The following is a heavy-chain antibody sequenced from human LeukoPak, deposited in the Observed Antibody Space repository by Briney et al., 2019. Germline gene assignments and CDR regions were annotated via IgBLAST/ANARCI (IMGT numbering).Heavy chain of an antibody. V-gene: IGHV3-21*01. CDR3: ARGTSTGDY. J-gene: IGHJ4*02. D-gene: IGHD1/OR15-1a*01. CDR2: ISSSSNYI. Sequence: GGSLRLSFAASGFTFSSYSMNWVRQAPGKGLEWVSSISSSSNYIYYADSVTGRFTISRDDAKNSLFLQMNSLRAEDTAVYYCARGTSTGDYWGQGTLVTVSS. CDR1: GFTFSSYS.